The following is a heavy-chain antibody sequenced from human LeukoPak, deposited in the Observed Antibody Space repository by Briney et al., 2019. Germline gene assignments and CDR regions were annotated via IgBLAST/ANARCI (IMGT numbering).Heavy chain of an antibody. D-gene: IGHD5-18*01. J-gene: IGHJ4*02. V-gene: IGHV4-59*08. CDR2: ISYIGST. CDR1: CRHMCFL. CDR3: ARHGNHVGGIQLWLSLDY. Sequence: PSETVSLTCCVWCRHMCFLLGMWIRQPPGKGLEWIGYISYIGSTNYNPSLKSRVTISVDTSKNQFSLKLSSVTAADTAVYYCARHGNHVGGIQLWLSLDYWGQGTLVTVSS.